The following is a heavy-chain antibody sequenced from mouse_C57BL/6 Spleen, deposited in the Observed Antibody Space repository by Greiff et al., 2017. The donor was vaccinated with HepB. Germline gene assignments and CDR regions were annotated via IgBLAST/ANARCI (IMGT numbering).Heavy chain of an antibody. CDR3: AWGYYGSRGGYAMDY. D-gene: IGHD1-1*01. V-gene: IGHV5-9*01. CDR2: ISGGGGNT. J-gene: IGHJ4*01. Sequence: EVKLVESGGGLVKPGGSLKLSCAASGFTFSSYTMSWVRQTPEKRLEWVATISGGGGNTYYPDSVKGRFTISRDNAKNTLYLQMSSLRSEDTALYYCAWGYYGSRGGYAMDYWGQGTSVTVSS. CDR1: GFTFSSYT.